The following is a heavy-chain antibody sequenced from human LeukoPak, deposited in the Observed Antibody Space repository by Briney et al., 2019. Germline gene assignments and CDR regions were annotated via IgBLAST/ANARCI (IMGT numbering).Heavy chain of an antibody. Sequence: SETLSLTCTVSGGSISSYYWSWIRQPPGKGLEWIGDIYYSGSTNYNPSLKSRVTISVDTSKNQFSLKLSSVTAADTAVYYCARDYYGSGSTQDYCGMDVWGQGTTVTVSS. CDR2: IYYSGST. CDR1: GGSISSYY. CDR3: ARDYYGSGSTQDYCGMDV. J-gene: IGHJ6*02. D-gene: IGHD3-10*01. V-gene: IGHV4-59*01.